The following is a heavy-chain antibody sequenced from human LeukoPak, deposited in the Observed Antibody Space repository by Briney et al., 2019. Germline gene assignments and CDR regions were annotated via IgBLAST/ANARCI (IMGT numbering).Heavy chain of an antibody. CDR3: ARDKRYSSGWYYFDY. Sequence: AGGSLRLSCAASGFTVSSNYMSWVRQAPGKGLEWVSVIYSGGSTYYADSVKGRFTISRDNSKNTLYPQMNSLRAEDTAVYYCARDKRYSSGWYYFDYWGQGTLVTVSS. CDR1: GFTVSSNY. V-gene: IGHV3-66*01. J-gene: IGHJ4*02. D-gene: IGHD6-19*01. CDR2: IYSGGST.